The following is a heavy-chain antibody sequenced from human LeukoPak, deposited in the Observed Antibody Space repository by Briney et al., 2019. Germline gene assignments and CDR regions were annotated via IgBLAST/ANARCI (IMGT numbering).Heavy chain of an antibody. CDR2: IYYSGST. CDR3: ARRVGWFGELLYPFDY. CDR1: GGSISNSSYY. J-gene: IGHJ4*02. V-gene: IGHV4-39*01. Sequence: SETLSLTCTVSGGSISNSSYYWGWIRQPPGKGLEWIGSIYYSGSTYYNPSLKSRVTISVDTSKNQFSLKLSSVTAADTAVYYCARRVGWFGELLYPFDYWGQGTLVTVSS. D-gene: IGHD3-10*01.